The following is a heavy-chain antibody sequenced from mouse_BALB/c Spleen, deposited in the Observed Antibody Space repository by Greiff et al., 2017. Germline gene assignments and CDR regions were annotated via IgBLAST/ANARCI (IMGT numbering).Heavy chain of an antibody. V-gene: IGHV1-14*01. D-gene: IGHD1-1*01. CDR3: ARVDYYGSSYDWYFDV. CDR2: INPYNDGT. Sequence: EVQLQQSGPELVKPGASVKMSCKASGYIFTSYVMHWVKQKPGQGLEWIGYINPYNDGTKYNEKFKGKATLTSDKSSSTAYMELSSLTSEDSAVYYCARVDYYGSSYDWYFDVWGAGTTVTVSS. CDR1: GYIFTSYV. J-gene: IGHJ1*01.